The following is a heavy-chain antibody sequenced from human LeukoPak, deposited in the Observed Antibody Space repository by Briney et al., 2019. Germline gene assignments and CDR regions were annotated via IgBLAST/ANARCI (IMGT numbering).Heavy chain of an antibody. CDR2: ISSSGSTI. CDR1: GFTFSSYW. V-gene: IGHV3-48*04. J-gene: IGHJ5*02. CDR3: ARDLGRITIFGPSEP. Sequence: GGSLRLSCAASGFTFSSYWMHWVRQAPGKGLEWVSYISSSGSTIYYADSVKGRFTISRDNAKNSLYLQMNSLRAEDTAVYYCARDLGRITIFGPSEPWGQGTLVTVSS. D-gene: IGHD3-3*01.